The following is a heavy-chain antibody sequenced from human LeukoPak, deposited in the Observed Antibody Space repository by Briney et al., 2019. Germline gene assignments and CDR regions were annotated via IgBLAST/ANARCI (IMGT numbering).Heavy chain of an antibody. CDR2: IYYSGST. V-gene: IGHV4-59*01. D-gene: IGHD5-18*01. CDR3: ARDPSGYSYGGYFDY. CDR1: GGSISSYY. J-gene: IGHJ4*02. Sequence: SETLSLTCTVSGGSISSYYWSWIRRPPGKGLEWIGYIYYSGSTNYNPSLKSRVTMSVDTSKNQFSLKLSSVTAADTAVYYCARDPSGYSYGGYFDYWGQGTLVTVSS.